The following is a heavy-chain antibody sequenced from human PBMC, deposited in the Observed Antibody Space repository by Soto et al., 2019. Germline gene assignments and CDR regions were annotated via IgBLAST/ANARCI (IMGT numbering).Heavy chain of an antibody. CDR2: ISSSSSSI. V-gene: IGHV3-48*02. J-gene: IGHJ4*02. CDR1: GFTFSSYN. CDR3: ARAGY. Sequence: PGGSLRLSCAGSGFTFSSYNMNWVRQPPGKGLEWVAYISSSSSSIYYADSVKGRFTVSRDNAKNSLYLQMNSLRDEDTAVYYCARAGYWGQGTLVTVSS.